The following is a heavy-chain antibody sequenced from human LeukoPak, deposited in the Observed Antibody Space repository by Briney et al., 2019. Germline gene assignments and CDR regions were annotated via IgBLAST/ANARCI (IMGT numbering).Heavy chain of an antibody. CDR2: INPNNGGT. V-gene: IGHV1-2*02. Sequence: VASVKVSCKASGYTFTAQYMHWVRQAPGQRLEWMGWINPNNGGTNYAQKFQGRVTLTRDTSISTVYMELSRLRSDDTAVYYCARAAQQLVQYNWFDPWGQGTLVTVSS. D-gene: IGHD6-13*01. CDR1: GYTFTAQY. CDR3: ARAAQQLVQYNWFDP. J-gene: IGHJ5*02.